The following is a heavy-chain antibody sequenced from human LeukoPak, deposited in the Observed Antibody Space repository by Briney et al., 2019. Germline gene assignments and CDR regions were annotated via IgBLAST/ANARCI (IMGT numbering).Heavy chain of an antibody. CDR3: AKGAGYDYYGVDV. Sequence: GGSLRLSCAASGFTVSNYAMTWVRQAPGRGLEWVSTISGSGVSTYYADSVKGRFTISRDSSKNTLCLQMTSLRAGDTAVHYCAKGAGYDYYGVDVWGRGTTVTVSS. CDR1: GFTVSNYA. J-gene: IGHJ6*02. V-gene: IGHV3-23*01. CDR2: ISGSGVST.